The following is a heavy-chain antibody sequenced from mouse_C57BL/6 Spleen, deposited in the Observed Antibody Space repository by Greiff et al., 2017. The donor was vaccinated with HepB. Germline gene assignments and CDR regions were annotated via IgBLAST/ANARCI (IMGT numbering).Heavy chain of an antibody. CDR2: ISSGGSYT. CDR1: GFTFSSYG. V-gene: IGHV5-6*01. D-gene: IGHD2-4*01. Sequence: EVHLVESGGDLVKPGGSLKLSCAASGFTFSSYGMSWVRQTPDKRLEWVATISSGGSYTYYPDSVKGRFTISRDNAKNTLYLQMSSLKSEDTAMYYCARRGDYDLYYFDYWGQGTTLTVSS. J-gene: IGHJ2*01. CDR3: ARRGDYDLYYFDY.